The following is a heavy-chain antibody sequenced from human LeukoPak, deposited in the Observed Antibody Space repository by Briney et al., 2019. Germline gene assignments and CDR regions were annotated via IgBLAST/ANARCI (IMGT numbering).Heavy chain of an antibody. CDR3: ARHGNVVVPAAIDY. V-gene: IGHV4-4*07. D-gene: IGHD2-2*01. CDR2: IYTSGST. J-gene: IGHJ4*02. CDR1: GGSISSYY. Sequence: SETLSLTCTVSGGSISSYYWSWIRQPAGKGLEWIGRIYTSGSTNYNPSLKSRVTMSVDTSKNQFSLKLSSVTAADTAVYYCARHGNVVVPAAIDYWGQGTLVTVSS.